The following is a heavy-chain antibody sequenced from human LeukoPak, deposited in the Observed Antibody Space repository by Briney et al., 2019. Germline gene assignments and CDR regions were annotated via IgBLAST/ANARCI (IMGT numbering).Heavy chain of an antibody. D-gene: IGHD3-10*01. V-gene: IGHV4-4*02. J-gene: IGHJ4*02. Sequence: SETLSLTCAVSGGSISSSNWWSWVRQPPGKGLEWIGEIYHSGSTNYNPSLKSRVTISVDKSKNQFSLKLSSVTAADTAVYYCASFGSVEQGGSKSFWGQGTLVTVSS. CDR3: ASFGSVEQGGSKSF. CDR1: GGSISSSNW. CDR2: IYHSGST.